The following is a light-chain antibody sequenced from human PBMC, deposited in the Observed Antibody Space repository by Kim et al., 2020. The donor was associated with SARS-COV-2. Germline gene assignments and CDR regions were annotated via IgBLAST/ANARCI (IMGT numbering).Light chain of an antibody. Sequence: SYELTQPPSVSVAPGKTARIPCGGNNIGTKSVHWYQQKPGQAPVLVIYYDNDRPSGIPDRFSGSNSGNTATLTINRVEAGDEADYYCQVWITGGAPDWVFGGGTQLTVL. V-gene: IGLV3-21*04. CDR2: YDN. J-gene: IGLJ3*02. CDR1: NIGTKS. CDR3: QVWITGGAPDWV.